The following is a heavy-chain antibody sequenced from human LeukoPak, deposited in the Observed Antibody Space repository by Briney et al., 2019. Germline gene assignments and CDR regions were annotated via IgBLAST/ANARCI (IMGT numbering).Heavy chain of an antibody. CDR1: GFTFSSYS. CDR2: ISSSSSYI. CDR3: ARAGHDYGDYGY. D-gene: IGHD4-17*01. Sequence: GGSLRLSCAASGFTFSSYSMNWVRQAPGKGLEWVSSISSSSSYIYYADSVKGRFTISRDNAKNSLYLQMNSLRAEDTAVHYCARAGHDYGDYGYWGQGTLVTVSS. J-gene: IGHJ4*02. V-gene: IGHV3-21*01.